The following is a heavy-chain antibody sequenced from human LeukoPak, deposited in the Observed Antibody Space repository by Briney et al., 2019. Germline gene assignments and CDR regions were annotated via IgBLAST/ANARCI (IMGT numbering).Heavy chain of an antibody. CDR1: GFTFSSYS. V-gene: IGHV3-21*01. J-gene: IGHJ4*02. D-gene: IGHD3-22*01. CDR3: AVGNYDSSGYYFDY. Sequence: GGSLRLSCAASGFTFSSYSMNWVRQAPRKGLEWVSSISSSSSYIYYADSVKGRFTISRDNAKNSLYLQMNSLRAEDTAVYYCAVGNYDSSGYYFDYWGQGTLVTVSS. CDR2: ISSSSSYI.